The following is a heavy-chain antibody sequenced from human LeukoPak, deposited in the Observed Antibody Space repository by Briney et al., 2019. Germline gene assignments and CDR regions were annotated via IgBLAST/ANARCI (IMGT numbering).Heavy chain of an antibody. Sequence: SETLSLTCAVYGGSFSGYYWSWIRQPPGKGLEWIGEINHSGSANYNPSLKSRVTISVDTPKNQFSLKLSSVTAADTAVYYCARISSYGYLGFDYWGQGTLVTVSS. D-gene: IGHD5-18*01. J-gene: IGHJ4*02. CDR3: ARISSYGYLGFDY. CDR2: INHSGSA. V-gene: IGHV4-34*01. CDR1: GGSFSGYY.